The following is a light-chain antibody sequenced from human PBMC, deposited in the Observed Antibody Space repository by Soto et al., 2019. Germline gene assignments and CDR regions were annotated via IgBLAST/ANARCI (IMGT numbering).Light chain of an antibody. CDR2: DVS. CDR1: QTIAAS. J-gene: IGKJ1*01. Sequence: DIQMTQSPSALSASVGDTVTITCRASQTIAASLAWYQHKPGEAPKLLIYDVSSLESGVPSRFSGSGSGTEFSLTIRGVQPDDFATYYCQQYDYSRTFGQGTKVEIK. V-gene: IGKV1-5*01. CDR3: QQYDYSRT.